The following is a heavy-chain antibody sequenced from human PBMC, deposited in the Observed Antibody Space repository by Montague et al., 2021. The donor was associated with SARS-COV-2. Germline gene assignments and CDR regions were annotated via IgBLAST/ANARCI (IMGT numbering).Heavy chain of an antibody. J-gene: IGHJ6*02. D-gene: IGHD6-13*01. CDR2: IYYSGXT. V-gene: IGHV4-39*07. CDR3: ARVGRQQLVRLSGMDV. Sequence: SETLSLTCTVSGGSISSSSYYWGWIRQPGGKGLEWIGSIYYSGXTXYXXXXKXRVTISVDTFKNQFSLKLRSVTAADTAVYYCARVGRQQLVRLSGMDVWGQGTTVTVSS. CDR1: GGSISSSSYY.